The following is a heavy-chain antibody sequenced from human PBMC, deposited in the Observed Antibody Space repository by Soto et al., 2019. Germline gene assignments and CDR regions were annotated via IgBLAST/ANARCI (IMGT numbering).Heavy chain of an antibody. Sequence: QVQLVQSGAEVKTPGSSVEVSCKASGGIFSSFSITWVRQVPGHGLEWMGGIIPMTGTPNYAEKFQGRLTMTADASTRTAYLVLSSLNSEDTAVYYCARGPILPGATSWLDPWGQGTVVIVSS. CDR2: IIPMTGTP. CDR3: ARGPILPGATSWLDP. V-gene: IGHV1-69*01. J-gene: IGHJ5*02. D-gene: IGHD2-2*01. CDR1: GGIFSSFS.